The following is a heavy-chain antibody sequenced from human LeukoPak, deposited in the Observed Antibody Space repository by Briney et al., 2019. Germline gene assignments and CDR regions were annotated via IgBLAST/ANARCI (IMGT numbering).Heavy chain of an antibody. CDR3: ARDMSSGYQTFYYYYGMDV. Sequence: GGSLRLSCAASGFTFSSYSMNWVRQAPGKGLEWVSSISSSSSYIYYADSVKGRFTISRDNAKNSLYLQMNSLRAEDTAVYYCARDMSSGYQTFYYYYGMDVWAKGPRSPSP. CDR1: GFTFSSYS. CDR2: ISSSSSYI. V-gene: IGHV3-21*01. D-gene: IGHD3-22*01. J-gene: IGHJ6*02.